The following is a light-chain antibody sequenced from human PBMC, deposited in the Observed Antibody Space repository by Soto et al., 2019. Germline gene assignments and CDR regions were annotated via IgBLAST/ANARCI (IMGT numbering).Light chain of an antibody. V-gene: IGLV2-8*01. CDR3: SSYAGTHIV. CDR1: SSDVGGYNY. Sequence: QSALTQPPSASGSPGQSVTSSCTGTSSDVGGYNYVSWYQQHPGKAPKLMIYDVSSRPSGVPDRFSGSKSGNTASLTVSGLQAEDEADYYCSSYAGTHIVFGTVTKVTVL. CDR2: DVS. J-gene: IGLJ1*01.